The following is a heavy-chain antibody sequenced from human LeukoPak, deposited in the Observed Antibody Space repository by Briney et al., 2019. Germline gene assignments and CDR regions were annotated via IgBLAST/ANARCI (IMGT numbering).Heavy chain of an antibody. V-gene: IGHV1-2*02. J-gene: IGHJ4*02. Sequence: GASVKVSCKASGYTFTGYYMHWVRQAPGQGLEWMGWINPNSGGTNYAQKFQGRVTMTRETSISTAYMELSRLRSDDTAVYYCARSRYCSSTSCYSFDYWGQRTLVTVSS. CDR1: GYTFTGYY. CDR2: INPNSGGT. CDR3: ARSRYCSSTSCYSFDY. D-gene: IGHD2-2*01.